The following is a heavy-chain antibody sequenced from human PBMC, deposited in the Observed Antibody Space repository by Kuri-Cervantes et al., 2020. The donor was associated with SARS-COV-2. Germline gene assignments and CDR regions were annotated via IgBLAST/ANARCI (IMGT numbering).Heavy chain of an antibody. J-gene: IGHJ4*02. V-gene: IGHV3-30*01. CDR3: AKGLLLGTTFSVGGYYFDY. CDR2: ISYDGSNK. Sequence: GGSLRLSCAASGFTFSSYAMHWVRQAPGKGLEWVAVISYDGSNKYYADSVKGRFTISRDNSKNTLYLQMNSLRAEDTAVYYCAKGLLLGTTFSVGGYYFDYWGQGTLVTVSS. D-gene: IGHD1-1*01. CDR1: GFTFSSYA.